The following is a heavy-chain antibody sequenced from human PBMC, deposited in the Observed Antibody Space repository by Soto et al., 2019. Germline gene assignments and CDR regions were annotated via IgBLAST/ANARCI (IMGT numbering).Heavy chain of an antibody. Sequence: SLRLSCAASGFTFDDYAMHWVRQAPGKGLEWVSGISWNSGSIGYADSVKGRFTISRDNAKNSLYLQMNSLRAEDTALYYCAKDRDGYYYYMDVWGKGTTVTVSS. V-gene: IGHV3-9*01. CDR1: GFTFDDYA. J-gene: IGHJ6*03. CDR3: AKDRDGYYYYMDV. D-gene: IGHD2-21*01. CDR2: ISWNSGSI.